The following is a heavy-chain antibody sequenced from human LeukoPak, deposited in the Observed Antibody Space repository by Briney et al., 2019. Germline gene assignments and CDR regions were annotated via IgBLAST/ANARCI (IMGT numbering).Heavy chain of an antibody. CDR1: GFTFSSYA. V-gene: IGHV3-23*01. J-gene: IGHJ5*02. CDR3: ARDLSVPAAQA. D-gene: IGHD2-2*01. Sequence: PGGSLRLSWAASGFTFSSYAMSWVRQAPGKWLEWVSAISGSGGSTYYADSVKGRFTISRDNSKNTLYLQMNSLRAEDTAVYYCARDLSVPAAQAWGQGTLVTVSS. CDR2: ISGSGGST.